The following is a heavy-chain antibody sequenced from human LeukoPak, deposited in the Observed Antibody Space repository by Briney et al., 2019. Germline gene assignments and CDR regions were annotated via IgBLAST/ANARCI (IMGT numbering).Heavy chain of an antibody. V-gene: IGHV3-9*01. CDR2: ISWNGGSI. J-gene: IGHJ5*02. CDR1: GFTFDDYA. Sequence: GGSLRLSCAASGFTFDDYAMHWVRQAPGKGLEWVSGISWNGGSIGYADSVKGRFTISRDSAKNSLYLQMNSLRAEDTALYYCAKGPTPYSSGWYSWFDPWGQGTLVTVSS. D-gene: IGHD6-19*01. CDR3: AKGPTPYSSGWYSWFDP.